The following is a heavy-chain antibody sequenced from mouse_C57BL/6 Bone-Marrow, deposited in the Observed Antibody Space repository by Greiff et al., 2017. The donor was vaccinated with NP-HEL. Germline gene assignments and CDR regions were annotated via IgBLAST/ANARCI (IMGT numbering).Heavy chain of an antibody. D-gene: IGHD1-1*01. CDR2: INPGSGGT. Sequence: VQLQQSGAELVRPGTSVKVSCKASGYAFTNYLIEWVKQRPGQGLEWIGVINPGSGGTNYNEKFKGKATLTADKSSSTAYMQLSSRTSEDSAVYFCARYYYGSRYGFDYWGQGTTLTVSS. V-gene: IGHV1-54*01. J-gene: IGHJ2*01. CDR3: ARYYYGSRYGFDY. CDR1: GYAFTNYL.